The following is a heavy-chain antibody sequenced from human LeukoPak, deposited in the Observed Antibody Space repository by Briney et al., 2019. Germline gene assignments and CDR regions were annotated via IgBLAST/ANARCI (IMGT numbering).Heavy chain of an antibody. CDR2: LASTGSDT. D-gene: IGHD6-19*01. CDR1: GFTFRSYA. V-gene: IGHV3-23*01. Sequence: GSLRLSCAASGFTFRSYAMTWVRQAPGKGLEWVSTLASTGSDTYYADSVKGRFSISRDTSKNTLYLQMDSLRAEDTAIYDCAKDRGRSVSGTEFDYWGQGTLLTVSS. CDR3: AKDRGRSVSGTEFDY. J-gene: IGHJ4*02.